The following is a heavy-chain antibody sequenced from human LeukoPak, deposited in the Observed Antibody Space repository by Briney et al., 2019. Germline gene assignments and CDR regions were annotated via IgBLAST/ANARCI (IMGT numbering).Heavy chain of an antibody. CDR2: IYSGGST. V-gene: IGHV3-53*04. J-gene: IGHJ4*02. CDR3: ARMYYYDSSGYFDY. Sequence: GGSLRLSCAASGFTVSSNYMSWVRQTPGKGLEWVSVIYSGGSTYYADSVKGRFTISRHNSKNTLYLQMNSLRAEDTAVYYCARMYYYDSSGYFDYWGQGTLVTVSS. CDR1: GFTVSSNY. D-gene: IGHD3-22*01.